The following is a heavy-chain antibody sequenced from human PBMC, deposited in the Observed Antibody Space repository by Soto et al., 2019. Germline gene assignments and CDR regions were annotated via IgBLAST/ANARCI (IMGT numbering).Heavy chain of an antibody. CDR1: GFTFSSYA. CDR3: AKTGVDTAMFTRRWYFDL. V-gene: IGHV3-23*01. J-gene: IGHJ2*01. Sequence: EVQLLESGGGLGQPGGSLRLYCAASGFTFSSYAMSCVRQAPGKGLEWVSAISGSGGSTYYADSVKGRFTISRDNAKNTLYLQMNSLRAEDTAVYYCAKTGVDTAMFTRRWYFDLWGRGTLVTVSS. CDR2: ISGSGGST. D-gene: IGHD5-18*01.